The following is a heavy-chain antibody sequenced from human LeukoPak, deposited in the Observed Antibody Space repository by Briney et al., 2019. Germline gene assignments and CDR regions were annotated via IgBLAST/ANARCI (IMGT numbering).Heavy chain of an antibody. V-gene: IGHV4-34*01. Sequence: PSETLSLTCAVYGGSFSGYYWSWIRQPPGKGLEWIGEINHSGSTNYNPSLKSRVTISVDTSKNQFSLKLSSVTAADTAVYYCARRKKNWNHAGGQEYYFDYWGQGTLVTVSS. CDR3: ARRKKNWNHAGGQEYYFDY. J-gene: IGHJ4*02. CDR2: INHSGST. CDR1: GGSFSGYY. D-gene: IGHD1-14*01.